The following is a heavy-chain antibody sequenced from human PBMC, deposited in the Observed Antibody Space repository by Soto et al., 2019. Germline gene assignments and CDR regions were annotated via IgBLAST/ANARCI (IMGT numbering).Heavy chain of an antibody. CDR3: ASRPPAYSSSWQHDAFDI. Sequence: QVQLVQSCAEVKKPGSSVKVSCKASGGTFSSYAISWVRQAPGQGLEWMGGIIPIFGTANYAQKFQGRVTITADESTSTAYMELSSVRYEDTAVYYCASRPPAYSSSWQHDAFDIWGQGTMVTLSS. CDR2: IIPIFGTA. CDR1: GGTFSSYA. D-gene: IGHD6-13*01. J-gene: IGHJ3*02. V-gene: IGHV1-69*01.